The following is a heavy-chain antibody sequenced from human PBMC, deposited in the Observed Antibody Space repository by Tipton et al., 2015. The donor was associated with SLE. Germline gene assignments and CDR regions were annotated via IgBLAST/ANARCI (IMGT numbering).Heavy chain of an antibody. CDR2: IYASGSP. CDR3: ARDRAAGYSFLY. J-gene: IGHJ4*02. D-gene: IGHD6-13*01. CDR1: GGSINTESYY. Sequence: TLSLTCTVAGGSINTESYYWTWIRQPAGKGLEWIGRIYASGSPSYNPSLKSRVTISVDTSKNQFSLKLSSVTAADTAVYYCARDRAAGYSFLYWGQGSLVTVPS. V-gene: IGHV4-61*02.